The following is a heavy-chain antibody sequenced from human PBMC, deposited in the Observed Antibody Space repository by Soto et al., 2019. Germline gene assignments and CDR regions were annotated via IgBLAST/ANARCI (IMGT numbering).Heavy chain of an antibody. CDR2: IYYTGST. CDR3: ACGSWWLFDY. Sequence: SETLSLTCTVSGGSISNYYWSWIRQPPGKGLEWIGYIYYTGSTNYNPSLKSRVTISVDTSENQFSLRLSSVTAADTAIYYCACGSWWLFDYWGQGTLVTVSS. J-gene: IGHJ4*02. CDR1: GGSISNYY. V-gene: IGHV4-59*01. D-gene: IGHD6-19*01.